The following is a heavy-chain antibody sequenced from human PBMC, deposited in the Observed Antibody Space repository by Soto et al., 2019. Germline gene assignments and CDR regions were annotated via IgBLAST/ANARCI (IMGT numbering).Heavy chain of an antibody. Sequence: GGSLRLSCEVSGFPFDKYAMSWVRQAPGKGLEWVAAISGGSPREFYAESLKGRFTISRDNSKNTLYLQMNSLRAEDTAVYYCAKGPEQLVHGVFDYWGQGTLVTVSS. CDR2: ISGGSPRE. J-gene: IGHJ4*02. D-gene: IGHD6-6*01. CDR1: GFPFDKYA. CDR3: AKGPEQLVHGVFDY. V-gene: IGHV3-23*01.